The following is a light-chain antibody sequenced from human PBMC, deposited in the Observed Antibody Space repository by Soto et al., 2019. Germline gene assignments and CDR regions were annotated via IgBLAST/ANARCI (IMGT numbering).Light chain of an antibody. CDR1: QNIDNL. CDR2: DVS. Sequence: DIQMTQSPSTLSASVGDSVTITCRASQNIDNLLAWYLQKAWQAPTFVIFDVSILDTGVPSRFSGSGSGTTITLTISSLQPDDFASYYCQQCNSYSQTFGPGTKVDIK. CDR3: QQCNSYSQT. J-gene: IGKJ1*01. V-gene: IGKV1-5*01.